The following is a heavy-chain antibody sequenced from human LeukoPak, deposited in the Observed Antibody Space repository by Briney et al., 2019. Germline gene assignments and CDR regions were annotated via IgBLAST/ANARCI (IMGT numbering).Heavy chain of an antibody. D-gene: IGHD6-13*01. CDR2: MKLNSGNT. CDR1: GYTFTSYD. Sequence: ASVKVSYKASGYTFTSYDIILVRQATGHGLEWMGWMKLNSGNTGYAQKFKRRVTITRTTSIITASMELGSLRSEYPAVRYCASRSSRGDVDIWGQGTMVTVSS. CDR3: ASRSSRGDVDI. J-gene: IGHJ3*02. V-gene: IGHV1-8*01.